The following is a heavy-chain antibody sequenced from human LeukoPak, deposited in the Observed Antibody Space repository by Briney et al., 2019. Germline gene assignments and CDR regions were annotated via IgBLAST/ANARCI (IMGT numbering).Heavy chain of an antibody. CDR2: IWNDGSNK. Sequence: PGGSLRLSCAASGFTFSIYGLHWVRQAPGKGLEWVAVIWNDGSNKYYADSVKGRFTISRDNSKNTLYLQMNSLRAEDTAVYYCAREEGYSYGLFDYWGQGTLVTVSS. J-gene: IGHJ4*02. D-gene: IGHD5-18*01. V-gene: IGHV3-33*01. CDR3: AREEGYSYGLFDY. CDR1: GFTFSIYG.